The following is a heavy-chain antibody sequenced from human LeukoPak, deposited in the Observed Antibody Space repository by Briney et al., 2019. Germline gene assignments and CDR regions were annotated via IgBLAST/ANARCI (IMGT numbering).Heavy chain of an antibody. CDR2: ISGSGGST. J-gene: IGHJ4*02. V-gene: IGHV3-23*01. D-gene: IGHD6-13*01. CDR1: GFTFRSYW. Sequence: QAGGSLRLSCAASGFTFRSYWMSWLRQAPGKGLEWVSAISGSGGSTYYADSVKGRFTISRDNSKNTLYLQMNSLRAEDTAVYYCVVTSAPSIAAAGIPIDYWGQGTLVTVSS. CDR3: VVTSAPSIAAAGIPIDY.